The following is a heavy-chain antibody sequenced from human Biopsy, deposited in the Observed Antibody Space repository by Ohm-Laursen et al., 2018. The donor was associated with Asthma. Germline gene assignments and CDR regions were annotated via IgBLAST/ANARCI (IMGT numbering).Heavy chain of an antibody. J-gene: IGHJ6*02. CDR3: ARSIYDFWSGYYGMDV. CDR1: GFTFSSFG. D-gene: IGHD3-3*01. V-gene: IGHV3-33*08. CDR2: IWYDGSNK. Sequence: SLRLSCAASGFTFSSFGIHWVRQAPGKGLEWVAVIWYDGSNKYYADSVKGRFTISRDNSKNTLYLQMNSLRAEDTAVYYCARSIYDFWSGYYGMDVWGQGTTVTVSS.